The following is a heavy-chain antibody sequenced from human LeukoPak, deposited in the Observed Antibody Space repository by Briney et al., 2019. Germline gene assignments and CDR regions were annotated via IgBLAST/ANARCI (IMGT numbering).Heavy chain of an antibody. CDR3: ARGYCSSTTCSIDY. CDR2: INAANGNT. D-gene: IGHD2-2*01. CDR1: GYTFTHYA. Sequence: GASVKVSCKASGYTFTHYAIHWVRQAPGQRLEWMGWINAANGNTRYSRKFQGRVTITRDASASTVYMELSSLRSEDTAIYYCARGYCSSTTCSIDYWGQGTLVTVSS. J-gene: IGHJ4*02. V-gene: IGHV1-3*01.